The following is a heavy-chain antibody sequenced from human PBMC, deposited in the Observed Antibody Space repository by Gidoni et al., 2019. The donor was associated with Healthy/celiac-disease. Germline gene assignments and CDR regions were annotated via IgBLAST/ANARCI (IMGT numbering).Heavy chain of an antibody. V-gene: IGHV3-11*01. CDR3: ARDGYCSGGSCSYYYYYMDV. CDR2: ISSSGSTI. D-gene: IGHD2-15*01. J-gene: IGHJ6*03. Sequence: QVQLVESGGGLVKPGGSLRLPCAAPAFTFSDYYRSWIRQAPGKGLEWVSYISSSGSTIYYADSVKGRFTISRDNAKNSLYLQMNSLRAEDTAVYYCARDGYCSGGSCSYYYYYMDVWGKGTTVTVSS. CDR1: AFTFSDYY.